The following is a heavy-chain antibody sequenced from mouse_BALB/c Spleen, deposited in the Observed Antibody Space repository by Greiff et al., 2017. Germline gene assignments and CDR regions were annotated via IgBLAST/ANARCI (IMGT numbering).Heavy chain of an antibody. Sequence: EVHLVESGGGLVKPGGSLKLSCAASGFTFSSYAMSWVRQSPEKRLEWVAEISSGGSYTYYPDTVTGRFTISRDNAKNTLYLEMSSLRSEDTAMYYCARDRGPNGRLMDYWGQGTSVTVSS. J-gene: IGHJ4*01. D-gene: IGHD3-1*01. CDR1: GFTFSSYA. V-gene: IGHV5-9-4*01. CDR2: ISSGGSYT. CDR3: ARDRGPNGRLMDY.